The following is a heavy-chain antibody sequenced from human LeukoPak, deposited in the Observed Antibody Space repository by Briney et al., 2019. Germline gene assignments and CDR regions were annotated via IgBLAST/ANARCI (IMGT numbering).Heavy chain of an antibody. CDR1: GFTFSAYW. CDR2: INSDGIST. D-gene: IGHD1-26*01. Sequence: PGGSLRLSCAVSGFTFSAYWMHWVHQAPGEGLVWVSRINSDGISTSYADSVEGRFTISRDNAKNTLYLQMNSLRAEDTAVYYCTREVSGSLYFDYWGQGTLVAVSS. CDR3: TREVSGSLYFDY. J-gene: IGHJ4*02. V-gene: IGHV3-74*01.